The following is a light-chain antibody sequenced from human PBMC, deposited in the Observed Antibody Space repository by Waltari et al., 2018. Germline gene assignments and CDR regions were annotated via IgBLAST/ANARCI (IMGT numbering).Light chain of an antibody. J-gene: IGLJ3*02. V-gene: IGLV1-40*01. CDR1: SSHIGAGHA. Sequence: QSVLTQPPSVSGAPGQRVTISCSGSSSHIGAGHAVTWYQVFPRAAPKLLIYGNSNRPSGVPDRFSGSKSGTSASLAITGLQAEDEADYYCQSYDSSLTSGVVFGGGTKVTVL. CDR3: QSYDSSLTSGVV. CDR2: GNS.